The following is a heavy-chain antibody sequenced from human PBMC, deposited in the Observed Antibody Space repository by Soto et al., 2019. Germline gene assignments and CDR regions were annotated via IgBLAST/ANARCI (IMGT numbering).Heavy chain of an antibody. CDR1: GGSISSYY. D-gene: IGHD6-13*01. J-gene: IGHJ6*02. V-gene: IGHV4-59*01. Sequence: SETLSLTCTVSGGSISSYYWSWIRQPPGKGLEWIGYIYYSGSTNYNPSLKSRVTISVDTSKNQFSLKLSSVTAADTAVYYCARLGVLPGHIIAAAGRGYYYYGMDVWGQGTTVTVS. CDR2: IYYSGST. CDR3: ARLGVLPGHIIAAAGRGYYYYGMDV.